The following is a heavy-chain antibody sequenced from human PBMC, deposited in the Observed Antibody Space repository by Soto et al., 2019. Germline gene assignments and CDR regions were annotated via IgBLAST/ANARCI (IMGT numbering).Heavy chain of an antibody. V-gene: IGHV2-5*01. J-gene: IGHJ6*02. CDR3: ARSLLVYCVRPACYADGFHFHGLDV. Sequence: QITLKESGPTLVNPTQTLRLTCSFSGFSLNTRGVGVGWIRQPPGKALEWLARIYWNDEKSFNPSLESRLTITKDTSRNVVVLTMTDMGPVDSATYYCARSLLVYCVRPACYADGFHFHGLDVWGQGTTVTAS. CDR2: IYWNDEK. D-gene: IGHD2-2*01. CDR1: GFSLNTRGVG.